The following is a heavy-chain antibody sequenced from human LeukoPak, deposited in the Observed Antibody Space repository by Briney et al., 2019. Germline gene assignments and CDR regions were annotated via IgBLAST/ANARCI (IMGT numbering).Heavy chain of an antibody. J-gene: IGHJ4*02. CDR1: GFTFSSYS. CDR3: ARDLTAYFDY. Sequence: GGSLRLSCAASGFTFSSYSMNWVRQAPGKGLEWVSSISSSSSYIYYADSVKGRFTISRDNSKNTLYLQMNSLGAEDTAVYYCARDLTAYFDYWGQGTLVTVSS. CDR2: ISSSSSYI. V-gene: IGHV3-21*01.